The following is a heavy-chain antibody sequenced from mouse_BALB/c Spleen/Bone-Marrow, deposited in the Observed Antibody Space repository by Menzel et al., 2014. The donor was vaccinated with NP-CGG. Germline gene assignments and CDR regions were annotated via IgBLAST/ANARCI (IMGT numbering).Heavy chain of an antibody. V-gene: IGHV1-69*02. CDR1: GYTFTSSW. CDR3: TRWEITTGAWFGY. J-gene: IGHJ3*01. Sequence: VQRVESGAELVRPGASVKLSCKASGYTFTSSWISWVKQRPGQGLEWIGNIYTSDSFTNFCKKFNDKATLTVDKYSSTAYMQLSSPTSEDSAVYCGTRWEITTGAWFGYWGQGTLVTGSA. D-gene: IGHD2-4*01. CDR2: IYTSDSFT.